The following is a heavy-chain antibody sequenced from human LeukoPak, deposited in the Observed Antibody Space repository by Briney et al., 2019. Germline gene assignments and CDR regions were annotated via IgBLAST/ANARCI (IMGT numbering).Heavy chain of an antibody. Sequence: GGSLRLSCAASGFTFSYYWMTWVRQAPGKGLEWVANLRPDGRDKYYADSVKGRFTISRDNAKNSLYLQMNGLRADDTATYYCARDAYDDASESWGQGTLVTVSS. V-gene: IGHV3-7*01. D-gene: IGHD3-3*01. CDR2: LRPDGRDK. CDR1: GFTFSYYW. CDR3: ARDAYDDASES. J-gene: IGHJ5*02.